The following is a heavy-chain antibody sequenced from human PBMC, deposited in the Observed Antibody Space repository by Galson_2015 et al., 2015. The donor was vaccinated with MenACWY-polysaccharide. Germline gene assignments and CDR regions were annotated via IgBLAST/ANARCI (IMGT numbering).Heavy chain of an antibody. J-gene: IGHJ6*02. CDR2: IYPGDSDT. V-gene: IGHV5-51*03. CDR1: GSSFTSYW. CDR3: ARLNYDFWSGSPAGYYYYYGMDV. D-gene: IGHD3-3*01. Sequence: QSGAEVKKPGESLQISCTGSGSSFTSYWIGWVRQMPGKGLEWMGIIYPGDSDTRYSPSFQGQVTISADKSISTAYLQWSSLKASDTAMYYCARLNYDFWSGSPAGYYYYYGMDVWGQGTTVTVSS.